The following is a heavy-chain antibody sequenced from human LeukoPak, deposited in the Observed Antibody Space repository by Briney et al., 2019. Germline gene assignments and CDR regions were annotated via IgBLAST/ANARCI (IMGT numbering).Heavy chain of an antibody. CDR1: GFTFSSYS. V-gene: IGHV3-21*01. Sequence: PGGSLRLSCAASGFTFSSYSMNWVRQAPGKGLEWVSSISSSSSYIYYADSVKGRFTISRDNAKNSLYLQMNSLRAEDTAVYYCAKGYCSSISCLVDYWGQGTLVTVSS. J-gene: IGHJ4*02. CDR3: AKGYCSSISCLVDY. CDR2: ISSSSSYI. D-gene: IGHD2-2*01.